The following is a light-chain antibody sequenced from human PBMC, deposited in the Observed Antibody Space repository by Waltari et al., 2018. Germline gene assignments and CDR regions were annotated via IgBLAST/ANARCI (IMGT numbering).Light chain of an antibody. CDR1: QDIDRY. CDR3: QQNYRTPT. CDR2: AAS. V-gene: IGKV1-39*01. J-gene: IGKJ4*01. Sequence: DVQVTQSPSSLSASVGDSVTITCRTSQDIDRYLIWYQQKPGNAPKLLIYAASYLQSGVPSRFSGSGSGTDFSRTISSLQPEDFAVYYCQQNYRTPTFGGGTKVEVK.